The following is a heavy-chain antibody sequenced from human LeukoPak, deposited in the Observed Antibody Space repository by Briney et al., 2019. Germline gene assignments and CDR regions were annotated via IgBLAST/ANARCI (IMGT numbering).Heavy chain of an antibody. J-gene: IGHJ3*01. Sequence: PGGSLRLSCAASGFTFSNAWMSWVRQAPGKGLEWVGRTRNKANSYTTEYAASVKGRFTISRDDSKNSLYLQMNSLRAEDTAVYFCARRDDFDLWGQGTMVTVSS. CDR3: ARRDDFDL. CDR2: TRNKANSYTT. V-gene: IGHV3-72*01. CDR1: GFTFSNAW.